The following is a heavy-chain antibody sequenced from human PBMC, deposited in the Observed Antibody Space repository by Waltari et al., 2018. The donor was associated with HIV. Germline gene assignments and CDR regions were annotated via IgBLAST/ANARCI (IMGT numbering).Heavy chain of an antibody. CDR3: ARDKTTYYYGSGVSY. CDR1: GSTFTSSG. Sequence: QVQLVQSGAEVNKPGASVKVSCKGSGSTFTSSGISWVRQAPGQGLEWMGWISAYNGNTNYAQKLQGRVTMTTDTSTSTAYMELRSLRSDDTAVYYCARDKTTYYYGSGVSYWGQGTLVTVSS. CDR2: ISAYNGNT. J-gene: IGHJ4*02. D-gene: IGHD3-10*01. V-gene: IGHV1-18*01.